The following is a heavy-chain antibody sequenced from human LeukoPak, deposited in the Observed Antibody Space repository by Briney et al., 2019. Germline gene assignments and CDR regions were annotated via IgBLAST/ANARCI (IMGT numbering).Heavy chain of an antibody. D-gene: IGHD3-10*01. CDR3: ARWGYGSGDPRGFDP. CDR2: INRSGSI. Sequence: PETLSLTCALYGGSFRGYYWNWIRQPPGKGLEWIGEINRSGSINYNPSLKSRVTISVDTSKNEFSLRLISVTAADAAVYYCARWGYGSGDPRGFDPWGQGTLVTVSS. CDR1: GGSFRGYY. J-gene: IGHJ5*02. V-gene: IGHV4-34*01.